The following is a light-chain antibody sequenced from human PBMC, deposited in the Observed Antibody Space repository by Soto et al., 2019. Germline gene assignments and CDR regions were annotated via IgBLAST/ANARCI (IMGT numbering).Light chain of an antibody. CDR3: QQYYNTPWT. CDR1: QSISNH. Sequence: DVQTTQSHCSLSASVGDTSTITCRSSQSISNHLNWYQQKPGKGPNLLIYAASILQRGVPSRFSGSGSGRDFVLTISSLQAEDAATYYCQQYYNTPWTFGQGTKVDIK. J-gene: IGKJ1*01. V-gene: IGKV1-39*01. CDR2: AAS.